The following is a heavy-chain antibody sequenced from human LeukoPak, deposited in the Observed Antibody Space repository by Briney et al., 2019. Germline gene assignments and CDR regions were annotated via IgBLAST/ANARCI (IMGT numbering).Heavy chain of an antibody. D-gene: IGHD6-19*01. CDR3: ARDGYRSGWYRPEVNCFDT. V-gene: IGHV4-39*02. CDR1: GGSISSSSYY. CDR2: IYYSGST. Sequence: SETLSLTCTVSGGSISSSSYYWGWIRQPPGKGLEWIGSIYYSGSTYYNPSLKRRVTISVDTSKSQFSLKLSSVTAADTAVYCCARDGYRSGWYRPEVNCFDTWGQGALVTVSS. J-gene: IGHJ5*02.